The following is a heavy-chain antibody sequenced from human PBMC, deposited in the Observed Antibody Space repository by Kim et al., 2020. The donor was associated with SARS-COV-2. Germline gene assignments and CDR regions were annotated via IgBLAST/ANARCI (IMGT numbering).Heavy chain of an antibody. D-gene: IGHD5-18*01. CDR1: GGSFNGYC. CDR2: INPSDAT. J-gene: IGHJ6*02. V-gene: IGHV4-34*01. CDR3: AGVRRAYSPQLPAGGLDV. Sequence: SETLSLTCAVYGGSFNGYCWTWIRQPPGKGLEWMGEINPSDATNSIPSLNSRITISLDTSRHQFSLKLNSVTAADTAVYYCAGVRRAYSPQLPAGGLDVWGQGTAVTVSS.